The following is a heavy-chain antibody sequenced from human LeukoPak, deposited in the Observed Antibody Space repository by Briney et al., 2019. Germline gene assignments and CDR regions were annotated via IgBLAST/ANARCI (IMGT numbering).Heavy chain of an antibody. CDR1: GFTFSSYA. J-gene: IGHJ4*02. Sequence: PGGSLRLSCAASGFTFSSYAMSWVRQAPGKGLEWVSAISNSGGSTYYADSVKGRFTISRDNSKNTLYLQMNSLRAEDTAVYHCAKIRLWGGYYFDYWGQGTLVTVSS. D-gene: IGHD5-12*01. V-gene: IGHV3-23*01. CDR2: ISNSGGST. CDR3: AKIRLWGGYYFDY.